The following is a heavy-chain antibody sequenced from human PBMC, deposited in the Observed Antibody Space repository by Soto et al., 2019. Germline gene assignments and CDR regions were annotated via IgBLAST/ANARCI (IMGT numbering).Heavy chain of an antibody. Sequence: QVQLVQSGAEVKKPGASVKFSCKASGYTFTDYYIHWVRQAPGQGLEWMGWINPNSGGTLYAQKFQGRVTMTRDTSISTAYVELIRLRSADTAVYPCAKDSWQQQASYGMDVWGQGTTVTVSS. CDR3: AKDSWQQQASYGMDV. CDR2: INPNSGGT. D-gene: IGHD6-13*01. V-gene: IGHV1-2*02. J-gene: IGHJ6*02. CDR1: GYTFTDYY.